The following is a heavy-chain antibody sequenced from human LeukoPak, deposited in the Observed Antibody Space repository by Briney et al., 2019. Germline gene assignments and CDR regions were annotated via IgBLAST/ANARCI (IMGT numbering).Heavy chain of an antibody. J-gene: IGHJ6*03. CDR2: IYTSGST. V-gene: IGHV4-4*07. D-gene: IGHD3-10*01. CDR3: ARAQSARTSYYGSGSYYRPHYYYYMDV. Sequence: SETLSLTCTVSGGSISSYYWSWIRQPAGKGLEWIGRIYTSGSTNYNPSLKSRVTMSVDTSKNQFSLKLSSVTAADTAVYYCARAQSARTSYYGSGSYYRPHYYYYMDVWGKGTTVTISS. CDR1: GGSISSYY.